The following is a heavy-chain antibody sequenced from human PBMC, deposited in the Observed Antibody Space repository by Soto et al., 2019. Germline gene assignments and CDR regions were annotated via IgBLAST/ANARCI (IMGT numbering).Heavy chain of an antibody. D-gene: IGHD6-19*01. V-gene: IGHV4-34*01. CDR3: ARYSSKPYYYYGMDV. CDR1: GGSFSGYY. CDR2: INHSGST. Sequence: QVQLQQWGAGLLKPSETLSLTCAVYGGSFSGYYWSWIRQPPGKGLEWIGEINHSGSTNYNPSLKSRVTISVDTSKNQFSLKLSSLTAADTAVYYCARYSSKPYYYYGMDVWGQGTTVTVSS. J-gene: IGHJ6*02.